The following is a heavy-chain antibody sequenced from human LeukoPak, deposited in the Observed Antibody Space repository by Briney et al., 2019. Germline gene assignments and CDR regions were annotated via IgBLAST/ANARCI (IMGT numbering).Heavy chain of an antibody. CDR2: IYPRDGST. CDR3: ARDLKYYGDYAGGFDP. D-gene: IGHD4-17*01. J-gene: IGHJ5*02. Sequence: GASVKVSCKASGYTFTSNYIHWVRQAPGQGLEWMGMIYPRDGSTSYAQKFQGRVTMTTDTSTSTAYMELRSLRSDDTAVYYCARDLKYYGDYAGGFDPWGQGTLVTVSS. V-gene: IGHV1-46*01. CDR1: GYTFTSNY.